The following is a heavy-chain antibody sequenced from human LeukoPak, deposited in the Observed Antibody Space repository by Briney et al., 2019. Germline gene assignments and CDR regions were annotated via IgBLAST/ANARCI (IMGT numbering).Heavy chain of an antibody. D-gene: IGHD4-17*01. CDR2: IYYSGST. CDR1: GGSISSYY. CDR3: AKDSEDDFGDYLDY. V-gene: IGHV4-59*01. Sequence: PSETLSLTCTVSGGSISSYYWSWIRQPPGKGLEWIGYIYYSGSTNYNPSLKSRVTISVDTSKNQFSLKLSSVTAADTAVYYCAKDSEDDFGDYLDYWGQGTLVTVSS. J-gene: IGHJ4*02.